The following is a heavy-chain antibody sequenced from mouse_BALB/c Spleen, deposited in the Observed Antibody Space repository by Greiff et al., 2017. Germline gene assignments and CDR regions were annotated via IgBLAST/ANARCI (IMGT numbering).Heavy chain of an antibody. D-gene: IGHD2-1*01. CDR1: GFSLTGYG. Sequence: QVQLKESGPGLVAPSQSLSITRTVSGFSLTGYGVNWVRQPPGKGLEWLGMIWGDGSTDYNSALKSRLSISKDNSKSQVFLKMNSLQTDDTARYYCAREGGNYFYYAMDYWGQGTSVTVSS. CDR2: IWGDGST. V-gene: IGHV2-6-7*01. CDR3: AREGGNYFYYAMDY. J-gene: IGHJ4*01.